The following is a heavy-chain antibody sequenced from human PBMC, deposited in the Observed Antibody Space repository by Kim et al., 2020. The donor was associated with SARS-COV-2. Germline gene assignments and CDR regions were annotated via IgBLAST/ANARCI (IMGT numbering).Heavy chain of an antibody. CDR2: INSDGSST. Sequence: GGSLRLSCAASGFTFSSYWMHWVRQAPGKGLVWVSRINSDGSSTSYADSVKGRFTISRDNAKNTLYLQMNSLRAEDTAVYYCARVSSDYGDYYFDYWGQGTLVPVSS. CDR3: ARVSSDYGDYYFDY. V-gene: IGHV3-74*01. D-gene: IGHD4-17*01. J-gene: IGHJ4*02. CDR1: GFTFSSYW.